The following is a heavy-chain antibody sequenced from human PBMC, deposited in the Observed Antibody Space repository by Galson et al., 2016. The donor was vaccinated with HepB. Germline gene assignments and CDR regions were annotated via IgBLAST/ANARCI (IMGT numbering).Heavy chain of an antibody. CDR2: IYPDDSDT. CDR1: GYSFTSYW. V-gene: IGHV5-51*01. CDR3: ARRTDRSGYSDGLYWYFDL. D-gene: IGHD3-22*01. J-gene: IGHJ2*01. Sequence: SGAEVKKPGESLKISCQGSGYSFTSYWIGWVRQMPGKGPEWMGIIYPDDSDTTYSPSFPGQVTISADKSISTAYLQWNSLKASDTAMYYCARRTDRSGYSDGLYWYFDLWGRGTLVTVSS.